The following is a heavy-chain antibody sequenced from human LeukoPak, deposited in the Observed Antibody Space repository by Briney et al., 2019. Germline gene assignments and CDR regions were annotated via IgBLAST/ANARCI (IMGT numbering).Heavy chain of an antibody. CDR1: SGSLSSGDSY. Sequence: SETLSLTCTVSSGSLSSGDSYWSWLRQPPGTGLESIGYIYYSGSTYYNPSLKSRVTISVDTSKNQFSLKLNSVTAADTAVYYCARAVVGAPWADYWGQGTLVTVSS. CDR2: IYYSGST. D-gene: IGHD1-26*01. CDR3: ARAVVGAPWADY. J-gene: IGHJ4*02. V-gene: IGHV4-30-4*08.